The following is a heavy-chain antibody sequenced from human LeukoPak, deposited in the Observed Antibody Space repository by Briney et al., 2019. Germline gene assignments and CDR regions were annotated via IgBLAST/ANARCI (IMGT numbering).Heavy chain of an antibody. CDR1: GFTFGSYA. V-gene: IGHV3-30-3*01. CDR2: ISYDGSNK. J-gene: IGHJ4*02. Sequence: PGGSLRLSCAASGFTFGSYAMHWVRQAPGKGLEWVAVISYDGSNKYYADSVKGRFTISRDNSKNTLYLQMNSLRAEDTAVYYCARDHDFWSGYYTERGYYFDYWGQGTLVTVSS. CDR3: ARDHDFWSGYYTERGYYFDY. D-gene: IGHD3-3*01.